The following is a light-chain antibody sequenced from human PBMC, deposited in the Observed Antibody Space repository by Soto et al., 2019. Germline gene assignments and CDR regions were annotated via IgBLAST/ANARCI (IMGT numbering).Light chain of an antibody. J-gene: IGKJ1*01. CDR1: QSLRSS. CDR3: QQRSNWPPT. CDR2: DAS. V-gene: IGKV3-11*01. Sequence: ETMMTQSPDTLSVSLGERATLSCRASQSLRSSLAWYQQKPGQAPRLLIYDASNRATGIPARFSGSGSGTDFTLTISSLEPEDFAVYYCQQRSNWPPTFGQGTKVDIK.